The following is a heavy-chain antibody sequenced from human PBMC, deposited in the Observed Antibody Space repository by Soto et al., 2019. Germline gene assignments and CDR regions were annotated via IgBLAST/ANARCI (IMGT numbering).Heavy chain of an antibody. Sequence: QMPLVQSGPEVKKPGTSVKVSCKTSGFTFTTSAVQWVRQARGQRLEWIGWIVVGSGTTNYAQKFQDRVAITRDTSTSTSYLEMTGLTSADTAAYYCAADTLQKAVWGQGTLVTVSS. CDR3: AADTLQKAV. D-gene: IGHD3-10*01. V-gene: IGHV1-58*01. CDR1: GFTFTTSA. J-gene: IGHJ4*02. CDR2: IVVGSGTT.